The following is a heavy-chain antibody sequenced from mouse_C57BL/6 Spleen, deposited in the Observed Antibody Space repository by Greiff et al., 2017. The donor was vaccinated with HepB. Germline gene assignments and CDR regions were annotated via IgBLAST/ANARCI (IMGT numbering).Heavy chain of an antibody. V-gene: IGHV1-69*01. CDR3: ARLRGGYYFDY. CDR1: GYTFTSYW. J-gene: IGHJ2*01. CDR2: IDPSDSYT. Sequence: QVQLQQPGAELVMPGASVKLSCKASGYTFTSYWMHWVKQRPGQGLEWIGEIDPSDSYTNYNQKFKGKSTLTVDKSSSTAYMQLSSLTSEDSAVYYCARLRGGYYFDYWGQGTTLTVSS.